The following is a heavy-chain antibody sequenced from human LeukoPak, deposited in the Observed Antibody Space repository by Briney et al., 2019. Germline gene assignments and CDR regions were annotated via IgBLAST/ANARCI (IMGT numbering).Heavy chain of an antibody. CDR1: GFTLSSYA. V-gene: IGHV3-23*01. J-gene: IGHJ6*02. CDR3: AKDPAKWLRYYYYYYGMDV. CDR2: ISGSGGST. D-gene: IGHD5-12*01. Sequence: GGSLRLSCAASGFTLSSYAMSWVRQAPGKGLEWVSAISGSGGSTYYADSVKGRFTISRDNSKNTLYLQMNSLRAEDTAVYYCAKDPAKWLRYYYYYYGMDVWGQGTTVTVSS.